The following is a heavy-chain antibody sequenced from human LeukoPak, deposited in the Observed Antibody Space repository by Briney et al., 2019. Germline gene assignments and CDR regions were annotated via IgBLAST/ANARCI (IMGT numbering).Heavy chain of an antibody. V-gene: IGHV4-39*02. Sequence: SETLSLTCTVSGGSISSSSYYWGWIRQPPGKGLEWIGSIYYSGSTYYNPSPKSRVTISVDTSKNQFSLKLTSVTAADTAVYYCAREAGTYYYFDYWGQGTLVTVFS. J-gene: IGHJ4*02. CDR1: GGSISSSSYY. D-gene: IGHD3-10*01. CDR2: IYYSGST. CDR3: AREAGTYYYFDY.